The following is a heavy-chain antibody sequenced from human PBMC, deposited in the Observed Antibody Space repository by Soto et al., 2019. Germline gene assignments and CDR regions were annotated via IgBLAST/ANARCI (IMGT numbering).Heavy chain of an antibody. J-gene: IGHJ6*02. V-gene: IGHV3-30-3*01. CDR1: GFTFGSYA. Sequence: QVQLVESGGGVVQPGRSLRLSCAASGFTFGSYAMHWVRQAPGKGLEWVAVISYDGSNKYYADSVKGRFTISRDNSKNTLYLQMNSLRAEDTAVYYCASDLWFGEIYYYGMDVWGQGTTVTVSS. CDR2: ISYDGSNK. CDR3: ASDLWFGEIYYYGMDV. D-gene: IGHD3-10*01.